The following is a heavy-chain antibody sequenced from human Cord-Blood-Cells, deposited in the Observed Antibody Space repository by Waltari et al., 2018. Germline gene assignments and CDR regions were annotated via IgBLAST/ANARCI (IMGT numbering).Heavy chain of an antibody. V-gene: IGHV3-21*01. CDR2: ISSSSSYI. D-gene: IGHD6-13*01. J-gene: IGHJ4*02. CDR3: ARESIAAAGL. Sequence: EVQLVESGGGLVKPGGSLRLSCAASGFTFRSYSMNWVRQAPGKGLEWVSSISSSSSYIYYADSVKGRFTISRDNAKNSLYLQMNSLRAEDTAVYYCARESIAAAGLWGQGTLVTVSS. CDR1: GFTFRSYS.